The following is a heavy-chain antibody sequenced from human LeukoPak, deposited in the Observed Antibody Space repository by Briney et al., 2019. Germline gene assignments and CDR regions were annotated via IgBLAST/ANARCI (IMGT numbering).Heavy chain of an antibody. D-gene: IGHD2-15*01. CDR1: GFTFSSYS. Sequence: GGSLRLSCAASGFTFSSYSMNWVRQAPGKGLEWVSSISSSSSYIYYADSVKGRFTISRDNAKNSLYLQMNSLRAEDTAVYYCARWSGGSGKLYYFDYWGQGTLVTVSS. CDR2: ISSSSSYI. J-gene: IGHJ4*02. V-gene: IGHV3-21*01. CDR3: ARWSGGSGKLYYFDY.